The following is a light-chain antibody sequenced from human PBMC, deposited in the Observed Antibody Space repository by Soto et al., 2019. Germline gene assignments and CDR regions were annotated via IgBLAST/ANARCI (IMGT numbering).Light chain of an antibody. CDR1: SSDIGGYNY. Sequence: QSALTQPASVSRSPGQSITISCTGTSSDIGGYNYVSWYQQHPGKAPKLMIYDVSNRPSGVSNRFSGSKSGNTASLTISGLQAEDEADYYCSSYTSSSTLRGIFGTGTKLTVL. CDR3: SSYTSSSTLRGI. CDR2: DVS. J-gene: IGLJ1*01. V-gene: IGLV2-14*01.